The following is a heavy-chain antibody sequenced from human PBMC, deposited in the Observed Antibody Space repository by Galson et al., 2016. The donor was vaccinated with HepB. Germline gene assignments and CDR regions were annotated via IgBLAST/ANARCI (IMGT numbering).Heavy chain of an antibody. CDR2: TNQDGNEK. Sequence: SLRLSCAASGFTFSSSWMSWVRQAPGKGLEWVANTNQDGNEKNYVDSVKGRFTISRDNAKNSLYLQMNNLRDEDTAVYYCAKEPDYVVSYWGQGSLVSVSS. CDR1: GFTFSSSW. D-gene: IGHD4-17*01. V-gene: IGHV3-7*01. J-gene: IGHJ4*02. CDR3: AKEPDYVVSY.